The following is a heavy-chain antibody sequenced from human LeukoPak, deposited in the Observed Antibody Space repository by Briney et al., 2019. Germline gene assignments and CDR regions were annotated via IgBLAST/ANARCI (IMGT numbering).Heavy chain of an antibody. CDR3: ARGHYYGSGSLIFDY. J-gene: IGHJ4*02. V-gene: IGHV3-7*01. CDR2: IKDDGSDK. Sequence: GGSLRLSCAASGFTFSSAWMTWVRQAPGKGLEWVATIKDDGSDKYYVDSVKGRFTISRENAKNSLYLQMNSLRAGDTAVYYCARGHYYGSGSLIFDYWGQGTLVTVSS. D-gene: IGHD3-10*01. CDR1: GFTFSSAW.